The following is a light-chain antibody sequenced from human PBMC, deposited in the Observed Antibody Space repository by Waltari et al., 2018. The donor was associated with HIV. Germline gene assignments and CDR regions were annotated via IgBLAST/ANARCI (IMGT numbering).Light chain of an antibody. CDR2: NVS. CDR1: SGDVGGFNF. V-gene: IGLV2-14*03. J-gene: IGLJ2*01. Sequence: SALTQPASVSGSPGQSITISCSGTSGDVGGFNFVPWYPKHPGKAPKLIIYNVSSRPSGVSIRFSGSRSANTASLTISGLQVEDEADYFCSSYTSSGPRYVLFGGGTRLTVL. CDR3: SSYTSSGPRYVL.